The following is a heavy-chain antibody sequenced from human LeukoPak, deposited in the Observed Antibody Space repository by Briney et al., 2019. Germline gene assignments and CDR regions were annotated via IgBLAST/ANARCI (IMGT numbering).Heavy chain of an antibody. CDR3: ARVGSSSSYYYGMDA. J-gene: IGHJ6*02. D-gene: IGHD6-6*01. V-gene: IGHV3-11*01. CDR1: GFTFSDYY. Sequence: GGSLRLSCAASGFTFSDYYMSWIRQAPGKGLEWVSYISSSGSAIYYADSVKGRFTISRDNAKNSLYLQMNSLRAEDTAVYYCARVGSSSSYYYGMDAWGQGTTVTVSS. CDR2: ISSSGSAI.